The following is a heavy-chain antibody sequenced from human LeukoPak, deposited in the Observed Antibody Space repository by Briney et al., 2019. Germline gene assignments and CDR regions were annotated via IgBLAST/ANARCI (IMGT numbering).Heavy chain of an antibody. V-gene: IGHV3-48*01. J-gene: IGHJ4*02. CDR2: ISSSSGTI. CDR3: AKESPYAVRGTGRFYYFDY. Sequence: PGGSLRLSCAASGFTFSTYSMDWVRQAPGKGLEWVSYISSSSGTIYYADSVQGRFTISRDNSKNTLHLQMNSLRAEDTAVYYCAKESPYAVRGTGRFYYFDYWGQGALVTVSS. D-gene: IGHD6-19*01. CDR1: GFTFSTYS.